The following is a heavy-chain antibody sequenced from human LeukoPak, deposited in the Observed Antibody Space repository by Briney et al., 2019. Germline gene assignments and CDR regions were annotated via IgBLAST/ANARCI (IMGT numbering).Heavy chain of an antibody. CDR2: IYAGGST. D-gene: IGHD4-11*01. V-gene: IGHV4-61*05. Sequence: SETLSLTCTVSGASIDSGRYYWGWIRQPPGKGLEWIAYIYAGGSTEYNPPFKSRVTISVDKSTKQISLKLNSATAADTAVYYCARLTNGITRYVDYWGQGALVTVSS. CDR3: ARLTNGITRYVDY. J-gene: IGHJ4*03. CDR1: GASIDSGRYY.